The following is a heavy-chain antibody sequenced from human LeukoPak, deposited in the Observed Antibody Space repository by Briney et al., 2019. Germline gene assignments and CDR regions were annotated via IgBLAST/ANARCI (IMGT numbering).Heavy chain of an antibody. J-gene: IGHJ4*02. CDR3: ARGEGYSYAPEYFDY. V-gene: IGHV3-53*01. CDR2: IYSGGST. CDR1: GFTVSSNY. D-gene: IGHD5-18*01. Sequence: GGSVRLSCAASGFTVSSNYMSWVRQAPGKGLEWVSVIYSGGSTYYADTVKGRFTISRDNSKNTLYLQMNILRAEDTAVYYCARGEGYSYAPEYFDYWGQGTLVTVSA.